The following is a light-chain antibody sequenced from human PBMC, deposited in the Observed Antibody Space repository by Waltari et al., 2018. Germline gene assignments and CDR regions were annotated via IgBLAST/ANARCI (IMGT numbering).Light chain of an antibody. Sequence: EIVLTQSPGTLSLSPGERAALSCRASQSVSSRYLAWYQQRPGQAPRLLMIGAISRAADIPYRFSGSGSGTDFTLTISRLEPEDFAVYYCQHYDASRGMYTFGQGTRLE. V-gene: IGKV3-20*01. CDR1: QSVSSRY. CDR2: GAI. CDR3: QHYDASRGMYT. J-gene: IGKJ2*01.